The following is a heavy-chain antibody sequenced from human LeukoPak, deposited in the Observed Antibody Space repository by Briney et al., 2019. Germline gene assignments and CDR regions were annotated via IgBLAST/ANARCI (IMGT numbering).Heavy chain of an antibody. CDR1: GGSISSYY. V-gene: IGHV4-4*07. D-gene: IGHD3-3*01. J-gene: IGHJ5*02. CDR2: IYTSGST. CDR3: ARDHPYYDFWSGQGLNWFDP. Sequence: SETLSFTGTVSGGSISSYYWRWIRQPAGKERKWIVRIYTSGSTNYNPALKSRVTMSVDTSKNQFSLKLSSVTAADTAVYYCARDHPYYDFWSGQGLNWFDPWGQGTLVTVSS.